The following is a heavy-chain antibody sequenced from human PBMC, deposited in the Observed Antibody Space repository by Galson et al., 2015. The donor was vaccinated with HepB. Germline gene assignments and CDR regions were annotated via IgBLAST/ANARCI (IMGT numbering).Heavy chain of an antibody. CDR3: ARTLHFGDNPDYYYYYVMDV. CDR1: GYTFSSYG. CDR2: ISVYNGNT. V-gene: IGHV1-18*01. Sequence: SVKVSCKASGYTFSSYGITWVRQGRGQGLEWMGWISVYNGNTNYAQKLQDRITMTIDRATSTAYMELRSLRSDDAAVYYCARTLHFGDNPDYYYYYVMDVWGQGTTVSVSS. D-gene: IGHD4-17*01. J-gene: IGHJ6*02.